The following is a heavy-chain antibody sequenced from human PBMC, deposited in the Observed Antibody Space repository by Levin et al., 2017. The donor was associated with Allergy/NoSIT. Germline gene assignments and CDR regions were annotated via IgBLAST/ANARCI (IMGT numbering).Heavy chain of an antibody. Sequence: SQTLSLTCTVSGGSIRSSTYYWGWLRQPPGKGLVWIGSIYHSGSTYYNPSLKSRISISVDTSKNQFSLRVNSVTAADTAVYYCASRTYRDWGQGILVTVSS. J-gene: IGHJ4*02. CDR3: ASRTYRD. CDR2: IYHSGST. D-gene: IGHD3-16*02. V-gene: IGHV4-39*01. CDR1: GGSIRSSTYY.